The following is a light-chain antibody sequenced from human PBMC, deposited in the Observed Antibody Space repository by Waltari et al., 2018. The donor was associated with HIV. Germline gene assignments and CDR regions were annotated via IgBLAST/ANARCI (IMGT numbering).Light chain of an antibody. CDR3: ASFTGDNTVI. J-gene: IGLJ2*01. CDR1: DSAFGLYNF. CDR2: DVD. V-gene: IGLV2-14*03. Sequence: AVTQPASVSGLPGQSTTISCTGADSAFGLYNFVSWYQPHSGNPPRPILYDVDSRASGVSDRFSGSMSGNTASLTISGLRAEDEGHYYCASFTGDNTVIFGGGTEVTVL.